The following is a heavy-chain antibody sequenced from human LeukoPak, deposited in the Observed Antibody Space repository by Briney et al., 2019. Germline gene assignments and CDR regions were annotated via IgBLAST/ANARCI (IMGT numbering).Heavy chain of an antibody. CDR3: ARVLPDYYYYGMDV. V-gene: IGHV1-18*01. D-gene: IGHD1-14*01. CDR1: GYTFTSYG. CDR2: ISAYNGNT. J-gene: IGHJ6*02. Sequence: ASVKVSCKASGYTFTSYGISWVRQAPGQGLEWMGWISAYNGNTNYAQKLQGRVTMTTDTSTSTAYMELRSPRSDDTAVYYCARVLPDYYYYGMDVWGQGTTVIVFS.